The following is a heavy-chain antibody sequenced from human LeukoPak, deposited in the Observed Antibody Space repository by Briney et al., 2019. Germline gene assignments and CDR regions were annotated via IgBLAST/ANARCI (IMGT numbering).Heavy chain of an antibody. CDR1: GFTFSSSA. V-gene: IGHV3-23*01. J-gene: IGHJ4*02. Sequence: GGSLRLSCTASGFTFSSSAMDWVRQAPGKGPEWVSAISGSGDNTYYADSVKGRFTISRDNSKNTLYLQMNSLRAEDTAVYYCARDRGSGVYDYWGQGTLVTVSS. CDR3: ARDRGSGVYDY. D-gene: IGHD2-15*01. CDR2: ISGSGDNT.